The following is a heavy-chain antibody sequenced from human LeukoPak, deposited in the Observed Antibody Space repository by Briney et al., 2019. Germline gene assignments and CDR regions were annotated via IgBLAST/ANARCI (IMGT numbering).Heavy chain of an antibody. D-gene: IGHD5-24*01. CDR1: GYTFTNHW. CDR3: ARDGTRGYNYDY. Sequence: GESLKISCKGPGYTFTNHWIGWVRQMPGKGLEWMGMIWPDDSNIKYSPSFQGQVTISADKSIRTVYLQWNSLKASDTAIYYCARDGTRGYNYDYWGQGTLVTVSS. CDR2: IWPDDSNI. V-gene: IGHV5-51*01. J-gene: IGHJ4*02.